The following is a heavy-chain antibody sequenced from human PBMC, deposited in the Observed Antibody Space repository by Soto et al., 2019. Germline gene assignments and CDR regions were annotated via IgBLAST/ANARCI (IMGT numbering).Heavy chain of an antibody. CDR3: ARAAWVGATTGPDY. D-gene: IGHD1-26*01. Sequence: QVQLVQSGAEVKNPGASVKVSCKASGYTFTSYGISWVRQAPGQGLEWMGWISAYNGDTMYAQKVQGRVTMTTDTSTTTAYMELRSLRSDDTAMYYCARAAWVGATTGPDYWGQGTLVTVSS. CDR2: ISAYNGDT. V-gene: IGHV1-18*01. CDR1: GYTFTSYG. J-gene: IGHJ4*02.